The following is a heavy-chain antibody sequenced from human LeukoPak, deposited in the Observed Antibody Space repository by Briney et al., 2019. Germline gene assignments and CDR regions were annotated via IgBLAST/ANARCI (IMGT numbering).Heavy chain of an antibody. CDR2: IYYSGST. D-gene: IGHD3-3*01. CDR1: GGSISSYY. J-gene: IGHJ6*03. CDR3: ARAKLRFLESYYMDV. V-gene: IGHV4-59*01. Sequence: SETLSLTCTVSGGSISSYYWSWIRQPPGKGLEWIGYIYYSGSTNYNPSLKSRVTISVDTSKNQFSLKLSSVTAADTAVYYCARAKLRFLESYYMDVWGKGTTVTVSS.